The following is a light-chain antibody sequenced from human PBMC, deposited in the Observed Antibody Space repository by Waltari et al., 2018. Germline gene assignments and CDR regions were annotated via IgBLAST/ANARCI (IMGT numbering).Light chain of an antibody. Sequence: QSALTQPASVSGSPGQSITLSWTGTSSDVGGYNYVSWYQQHPGKAPKLMIYDVSNRPSGVSNRFSGSKSGNTASLTISGLQAEDEADYYCSSYTSSSTYVVFGGGTKLTVL. J-gene: IGLJ2*01. CDR3: SSYTSSSTYVV. CDR2: DVS. CDR1: SSDVGGYNY. V-gene: IGLV2-14*01.